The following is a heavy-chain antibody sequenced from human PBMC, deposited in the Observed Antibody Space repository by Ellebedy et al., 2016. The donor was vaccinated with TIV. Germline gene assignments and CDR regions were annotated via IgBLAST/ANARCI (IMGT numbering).Heavy chain of an antibody. CDR3: ARGGAARRDWFDP. J-gene: IGHJ5*02. CDR2: IYYSGST. D-gene: IGHD6-6*01. Sequence: SETLSLTXTVSGGSISSGGYYWSWIRQHPGKGLEWIGYIYYSGSTYYNPSLKSRVTISVDTSKNQFSLKLSSVTAADTAVYYCARGGAARRDWFDPWGQGTLVTVSS. V-gene: IGHV4-31*03. CDR1: GGSISSGGYY.